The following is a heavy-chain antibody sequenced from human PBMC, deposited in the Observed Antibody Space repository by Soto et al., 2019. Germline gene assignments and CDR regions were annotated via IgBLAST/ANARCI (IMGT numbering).Heavy chain of an antibody. CDR3: AKHFAYGGPSDY. CDR1: GFTFSNYD. CDR2: ISAGGFNT. D-gene: IGHD4-17*01. J-gene: IGHJ4*02. Sequence: PGGSLRLSCAASGFTFSNYDMSWVRQAPGKGLEWVSSISAGGFNTYYADSVKGRFTISRDNSKNTLYLQMNSLRAEDTAVYYCAKHFAYGGPSDYWRQGTLVTVSS. V-gene: IGHV3-23*01.